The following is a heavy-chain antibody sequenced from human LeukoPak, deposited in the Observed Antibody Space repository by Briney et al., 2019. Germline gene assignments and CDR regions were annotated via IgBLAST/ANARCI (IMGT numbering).Heavy chain of an antibody. V-gene: IGHV1-8*01. Sequence: ASVKVSCKASGYTFTSYDMNWVRQATGQGLEWMGWMNPNSGNKGYAQKFQGRVTMTRNTSISTAYMELSSLRSEDTGVYYCARGYSSSWYYYYYGMDVWGQGTTVTVSS. CDR3: ARGYSSSWYYYYYGMDV. D-gene: IGHD6-13*01. CDR1: GYTFTSYD. CDR2: MNPNSGNK. J-gene: IGHJ6*02.